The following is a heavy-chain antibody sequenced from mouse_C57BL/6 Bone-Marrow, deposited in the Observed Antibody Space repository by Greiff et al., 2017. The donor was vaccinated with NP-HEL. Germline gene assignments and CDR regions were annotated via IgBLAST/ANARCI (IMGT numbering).Heavy chain of an antibody. J-gene: IGHJ2*01. V-gene: IGHV1-55*01. Sequence: QVQLKQPGAELVKPGASVKMSCKASGYTFTSYWITWVKQRPGQGLEWIGDIYPGSGSTNYNEKFKSKATLTVDTSSSTAYMQLRSLTSEDSAVYYCARSRILRYYFDYWGQGTTLTVSS. CDR3: ARSRILRYYFDY. D-gene: IGHD1-1*01. CDR1: GYTFTSYW. CDR2: IYPGSGST.